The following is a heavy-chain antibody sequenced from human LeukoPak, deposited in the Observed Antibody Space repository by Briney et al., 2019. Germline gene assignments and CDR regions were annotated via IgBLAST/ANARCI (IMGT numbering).Heavy chain of an antibody. Sequence: GASVKVSCKASGYIITSYYIHWVRQAPGQGLEWMGMINPSGGSSTYAQKFQGRVTMTRDMSTSTVYMDLSSLRSEDTAVYYCASAPRYSSSWPNNWFDPWGQGTLVTVSS. J-gene: IGHJ5*02. CDR3: ASAPRYSSSWPNNWFDP. CDR1: GYIITSYY. CDR2: INPSGGSS. V-gene: IGHV1-46*01. D-gene: IGHD6-13*01.